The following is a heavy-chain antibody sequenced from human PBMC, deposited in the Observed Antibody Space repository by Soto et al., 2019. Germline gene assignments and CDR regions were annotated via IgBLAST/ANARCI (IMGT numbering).Heavy chain of an antibody. Sequence: GASVKVSCKASGYTFTSYHMHWVRQAPGQGLEWMGIINPSGGSTSYAQKFQGRVTMTRDTSTSTVYMELSSLRSEDTSVYYCASGSTTGRRFDYWGQGTLVTVS. V-gene: IGHV1-46*03. D-gene: IGHD1-1*01. J-gene: IGHJ4*02. CDR1: GYTFTSYH. CDR3: ASGSTTGRRFDY. CDR2: INPSGGST.